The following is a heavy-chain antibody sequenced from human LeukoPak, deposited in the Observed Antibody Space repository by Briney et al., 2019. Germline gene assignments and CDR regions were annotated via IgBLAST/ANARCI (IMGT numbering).Heavy chain of an antibody. Sequence: ASVKVSCKASGGTLRTYAINWVRQAPGQGLEWMGRIVPIFDSTIYAQEFQDRVTLSTDESTNTAYMELTSLISEDTAVYYCARDEAGYDSSGYYFDYWGQGTLVTVSS. J-gene: IGHJ4*02. CDR2: IVPIFDST. V-gene: IGHV1-69*05. CDR1: GGTLRTYA. CDR3: ARDEAGYDSSGYYFDY. D-gene: IGHD3-22*01.